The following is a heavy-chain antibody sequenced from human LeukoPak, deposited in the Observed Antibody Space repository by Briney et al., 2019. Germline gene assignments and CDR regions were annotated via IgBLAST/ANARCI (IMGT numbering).Heavy chain of an antibody. CDR3: ARDSDSSGWSWVY. CDR1: GYRFTTDMYT. Sequence: GASVKVSCKASGYRFTTDMYTIHWLRQAPGHRLEWMGWINAGNGNTKYPQKFQGRVTITGDTSARTVYMEVSSLVSEDTAVYYCARDSDSSGWSWVYWGQGTLVTVSS. D-gene: IGHD6-19*01. V-gene: IGHV1-3*01. CDR2: INAGNGNT. J-gene: IGHJ4*02.